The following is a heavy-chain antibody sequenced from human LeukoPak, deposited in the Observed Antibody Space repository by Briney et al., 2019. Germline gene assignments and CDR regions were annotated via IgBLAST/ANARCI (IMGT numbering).Heavy chain of an antibody. D-gene: IGHD2-15*01. CDR3: AKDYCSGGSCYLPFYFDY. J-gene: IGHJ4*02. Sequence: GGSLRLSCAASRFTFSSYGMHWVRQAPGKGLEWVGFIRYDGSIKYYADSVKGRFTISRDNSKNTLYLQMNSLRAEDTAVYYCAKDYCSGGSCYLPFYFDYWGQGTLVTVSS. V-gene: IGHV3-30*02. CDR2: IRYDGSIK. CDR1: RFTFSSYG.